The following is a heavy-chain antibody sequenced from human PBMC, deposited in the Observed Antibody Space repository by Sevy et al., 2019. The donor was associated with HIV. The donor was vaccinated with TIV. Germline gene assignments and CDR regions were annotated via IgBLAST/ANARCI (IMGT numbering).Heavy chain of an antibody. Sequence: GGSLRLSCAASGFTFSSYAMSWVRQAPGKGLEWVAVIWYDGTNKYYTDSVKGRFTISRDNSKNTLYFQMNSLRAEDTAVYYCAREHIAVAGIGYYFDYWGQGTLVTVSS. CDR1: GFTFSSYA. J-gene: IGHJ4*02. CDR3: AREHIAVAGIGYYFDY. CDR2: IWYDGTNK. D-gene: IGHD6-19*01. V-gene: IGHV3-33*08.